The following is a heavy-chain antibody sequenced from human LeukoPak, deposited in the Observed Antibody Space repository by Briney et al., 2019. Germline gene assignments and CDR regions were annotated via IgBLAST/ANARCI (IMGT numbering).Heavy chain of an antibody. CDR1: GGSISSSSYY. D-gene: IGHD2-2*01. CDR3: ARRGVCSSTSCPPFDY. Sequence: PSETLSLTCTVSGGSISSSSYYWGWIRQPPGKGLEWIGSIYYSGSTYYNQSLKSRVTISVDTSKNQFSLKLSSVTAADTAVYYCARRGVCSSTSCPPFDYRGQGTLVTVSS. V-gene: IGHV4-39*01. CDR2: IYYSGST. J-gene: IGHJ4*02.